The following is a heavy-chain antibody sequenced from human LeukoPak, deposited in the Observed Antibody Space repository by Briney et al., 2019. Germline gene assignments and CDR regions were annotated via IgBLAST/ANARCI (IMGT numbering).Heavy chain of an antibody. CDR3: ARAATLEWLLSDFDY. CDR2: IYYSGST. D-gene: IGHD3-3*01. CDR1: GYSISSYY. V-gene: IGHV4-59*01. J-gene: IGHJ4*02. Sequence: PSETLSLTCAVSGYSISSYYWSWIRQPPGKGLEWIGYIYYSGSTNYNPSLKSRVTISVDTSKNQFSLKLSSVTAADTAVYYCARAATLEWLLSDFDYWGQGTLVTVSS.